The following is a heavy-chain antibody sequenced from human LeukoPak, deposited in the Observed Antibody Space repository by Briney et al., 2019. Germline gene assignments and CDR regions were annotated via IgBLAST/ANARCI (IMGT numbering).Heavy chain of an antibody. CDR1: GGSFNGYY. CDR2: INHSGST. V-gene: IGHV4-34*01. D-gene: IGHD6-25*01. CDR3: ARGQLRLSN. Sequence: SETLSLTCAVYGGSFNGYYWTWIRQPPGKGLEWIGEINHSGSTDYNPSLKSRVTISVDTPKNQFSLKLNSVTAADTAVYYCARGQLRLSNWGQGSLVIVSS. J-gene: IGHJ4*02.